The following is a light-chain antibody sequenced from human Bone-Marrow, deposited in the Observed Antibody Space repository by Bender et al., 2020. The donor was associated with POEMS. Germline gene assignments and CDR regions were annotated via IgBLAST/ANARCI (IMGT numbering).Light chain of an antibody. CDR2: GKD. V-gene: IGLV3-19*01. J-gene: IGLJ3*02. Sequence: SSEVTQDPAVSVALGQTVRITCQGDSLKSNYASWYQQKPGQAPVLVMYGKDSRPSGIPDRFSGSSSGTTVTLTISGVQAEDESDYYCQSADSSGTSWVFGRGTKLTVL. CDR1: SLKSNY. CDR3: QSADSSGTSWV.